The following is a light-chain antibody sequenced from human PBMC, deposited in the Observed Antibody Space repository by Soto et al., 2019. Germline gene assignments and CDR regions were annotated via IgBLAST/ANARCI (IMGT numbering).Light chain of an antibody. J-gene: IGKJ1*01. CDR2: AAS. CDR3: QQYSSPPQK. V-gene: IGKV3-20*01. Sequence: EIVLTQSPGTLSLSPADRATLSCRASETVTGKYLAWYQQKVGQAPRLLIFAASNRATGIPDRFSGSGSGTNFTLTISRLEPEDFAMYFCQQYSSPPQKFGQGTKVEIK. CDR1: ETVTGKY.